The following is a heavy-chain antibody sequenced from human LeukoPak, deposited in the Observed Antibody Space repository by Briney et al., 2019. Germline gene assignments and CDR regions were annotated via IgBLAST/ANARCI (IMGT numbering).Heavy chain of an antibody. CDR3: AKMSGDCSTTTCSNFDY. CDR1: GFTFSSYA. D-gene: IGHD2-2*01. V-gene: IGHV3-23*01. J-gene: IGHJ4*02. CDR2: IVGCGGAT. Sequence: TGGSLRLSCAASGFTFSSYAMSWVRQAPGKGLEWVSRIVGCGGATYYEDSVKGRFTISRDNSKNTVYLQMNSLRAEGTAVYYCAKMSGDCSTTTCSNFDYWGQGTLVTVSS.